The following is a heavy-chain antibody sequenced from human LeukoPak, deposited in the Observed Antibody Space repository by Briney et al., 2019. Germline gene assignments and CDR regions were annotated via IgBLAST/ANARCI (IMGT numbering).Heavy chain of an antibody. CDR3: ARRGDHFDY. CDR2: IYSSGST. CDR1: GGSITTYY. D-gene: IGHD2-21*01. J-gene: IGHJ4*02. Sequence: SETLSLTCSVSGGSITTYYWSWIRQPAGEGLEWLGRIYSSGSTNYNPSLRSRVTMSVDTSRNQFSLKLSSVTAADTAVYYCARRGDHFDYWGQGTLVTVSS. V-gene: IGHV4-4*07.